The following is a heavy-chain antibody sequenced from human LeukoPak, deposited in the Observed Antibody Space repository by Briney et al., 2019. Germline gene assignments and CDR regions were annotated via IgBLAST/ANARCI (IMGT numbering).Heavy chain of an antibody. D-gene: IGHD4-23*01. CDR2: ISSSSSYI. V-gene: IGHV3-21*01. J-gene: IGHJ4*02. CDR3: ARAVHDYGGNPGSWDY. Sequence: GGSLRLSCAASGLTFSSYSMKWVRQAPGKGLEWVSSISSSSSYIYYADSVKGRFTISRDNAKNSLYLQMNSLRAEDTAVYYCARAVHDYGGNPGSWDYWGQGTLVTVSS. CDR1: GLTFSSYS.